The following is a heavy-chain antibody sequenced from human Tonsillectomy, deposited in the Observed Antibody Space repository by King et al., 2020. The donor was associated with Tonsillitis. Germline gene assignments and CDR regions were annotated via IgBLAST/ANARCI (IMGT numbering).Heavy chain of an antibody. V-gene: IGHV3-11*01. CDR2: ISSSGRTI. CDR3: ARVGGRYCSSTSCFQLYSFYGMDV. Sequence: VQLVESGGGLVKPGGSLRLSCAASGFTFSDYYMSWIRQAPGKGLEWVSYISSSGRTIYYADSVKGRFPISRDNAKNSLYLQMNSLRAEETAVYYCARVGGRYCSSTSCFQLYSFYGMDVWGQGTTVTVS. J-gene: IGHJ6*02. CDR1: GFTFSDYY. D-gene: IGHD2-2*01.